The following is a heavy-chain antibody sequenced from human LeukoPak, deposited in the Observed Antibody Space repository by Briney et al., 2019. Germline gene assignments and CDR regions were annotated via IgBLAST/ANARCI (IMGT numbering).Heavy chain of an antibody. D-gene: IGHD2-2*01. V-gene: IGHV3-48*01. CDR3: ARDAVHCSSTSCDDAFDI. J-gene: IGHJ3*02. Sequence: GGSLRLSCAASGFTFSSYSMNWVRQAPGKGLEWVSYISSSSSTIYYADSVKGRFTISRDNAKNSLYLQMNSLRSEDTAVYYCARDAVHCSSTSCDDAFDIWGQGTMVTVSS. CDR2: ISSSSSTI. CDR1: GFTFSSYS.